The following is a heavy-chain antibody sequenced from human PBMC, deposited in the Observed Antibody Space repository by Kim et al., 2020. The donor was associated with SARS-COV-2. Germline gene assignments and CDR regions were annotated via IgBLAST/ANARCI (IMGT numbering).Heavy chain of an antibody. Sequence: GESQKISCKGSGYSFTSYWIGWVRQMPGKGLEWMGIIYPGDSDTRYSPSFQGQVTISADKSISTAYLQWSSLKASDTAMYYCARHSWGYSGSYYYYGMDVWGQGTTVTVSS. V-gene: IGHV5-51*01. CDR3: ARHSWGYSGSYYYYGMDV. CDR2: IYPGDSDT. D-gene: IGHD1-26*01. J-gene: IGHJ6*02. CDR1: GYSFTSYW.